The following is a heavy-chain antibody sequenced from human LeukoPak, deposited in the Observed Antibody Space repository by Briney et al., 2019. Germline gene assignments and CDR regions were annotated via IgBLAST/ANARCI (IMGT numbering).Heavy chain of an antibody. CDR1: GGSLSGFY. J-gene: IGHJ4*02. D-gene: IGHD3-3*01. CDR2: INQSGST. V-gene: IGHV4-34*01. CDR3: AGRLGYDFWSGYFDGYFDY. Sequence: SETLSLTCAVYGGSLSGFYWSWIRQSPGKGLEWIGEINQSGSTNYNPSLKSRVTISVDTSKNQFSLKLSSVTAADTAVYYCAGRLGYDFWSGYFDGYFDYWGQGTLVTVSS.